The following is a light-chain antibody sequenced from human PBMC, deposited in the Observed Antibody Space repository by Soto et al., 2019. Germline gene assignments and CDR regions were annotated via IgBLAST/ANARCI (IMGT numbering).Light chain of an antibody. CDR3: QQYGSSPRT. Sequence: EIVMTQSPATLSLSPGDRATLSCRASQSVTSSNLAWCQQKPGQPPRLLIYGASSRATGIPYRFSGSGSGTDFTLTISRLEPEDFAVYYCQQYGSSPRTFGQGTKVEIK. J-gene: IGKJ1*01. V-gene: IGKV3-20*01. CDR2: GAS. CDR1: QSVTSSN.